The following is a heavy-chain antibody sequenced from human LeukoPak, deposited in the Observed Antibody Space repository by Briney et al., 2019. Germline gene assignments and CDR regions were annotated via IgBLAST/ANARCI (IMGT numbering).Heavy chain of an antibody. CDR1: GYSFTRYW. Sequence: GESLKISCKCSGYSFTRYWIGWVRQMPGKGLEWMGIIYPGDSETRYSPSFQGQVTISADKSFSTAYLQWRSLKASDTAMYYCARWQLANGAFDIWGQGTMVTVSS. J-gene: IGHJ3*02. D-gene: IGHD6-6*01. CDR2: IYPGDSET. V-gene: IGHV5-51*01. CDR3: ARWQLANGAFDI.